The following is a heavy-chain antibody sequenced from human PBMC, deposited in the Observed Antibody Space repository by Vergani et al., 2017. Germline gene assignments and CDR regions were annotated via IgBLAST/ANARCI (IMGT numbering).Heavy chain of an antibody. CDR3: TTAWGLYCLPGEYFQY. J-gene: IGHJ1*01. V-gene: IGHV3-23*01. D-gene: IGHD2-21*01. CDR1: GFTFDTYT. CDR2: ISSGGGDI. Sequence: EVQLLESGGGLVQPGGSRRLSCAGAGFTFDTYTMAYVRQAPGQGLEWVATISSGGGDIFYADSVKGRFTISRDNSKNTLFLQMNSLKDEDTAVYYCTTAWGLYCLPGEYFQYWGRGTLVSVSS.